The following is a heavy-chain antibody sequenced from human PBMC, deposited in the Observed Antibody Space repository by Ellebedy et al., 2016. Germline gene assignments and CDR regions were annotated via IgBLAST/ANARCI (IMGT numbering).Heavy chain of an antibody. CDR3: ASGFIHYGAFDI. V-gene: IGHV3-48*04. J-gene: IGHJ3*02. Sequence: GESLKISXAASGFTFTSHNMHWVRLAPGRGLEWVSYINSGGYTIYYADSVRGRFTISRDNAKNSLSLQMDSLSVEDTAVYYCASGFIHYGAFDIWGQGTMVTVSS. D-gene: IGHD3-16*01. CDR2: INSGGYTI. CDR1: GFTFTSHN.